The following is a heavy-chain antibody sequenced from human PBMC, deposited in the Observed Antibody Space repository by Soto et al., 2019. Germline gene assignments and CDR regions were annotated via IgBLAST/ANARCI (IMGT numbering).Heavy chain of an antibody. CDR2: IKPDGSEQ. Sequence: EVHLVESGGALVQPGGSLRLSCAASGFTFSSYWMSWVRQAPGKGLEWVANIKPDGSEQYYLDSVKGRFTISRDNAKNSVYLQVNSLRAEDTAVYYCARDWRDGYAHGPDYWGQRTLVTVSS. V-gene: IGHV3-7*04. D-gene: IGHD5-12*01. J-gene: IGHJ4*02. CDR1: GFTFSSYW. CDR3: ARDWRDGYAHGPDY.